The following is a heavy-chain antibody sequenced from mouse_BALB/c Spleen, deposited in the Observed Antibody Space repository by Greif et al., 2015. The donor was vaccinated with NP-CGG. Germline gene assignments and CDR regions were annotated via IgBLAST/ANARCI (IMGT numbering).Heavy chain of an antibody. CDR1: GYTFTSYY. J-gene: IGHJ4*01. Sequence: QVQLQQSGPELVKPGASVRIPCKASGYTFTSYYIHWVKQGPGQGLEWIGWIFPGNLNTKYNENFKGKATLTADKSSSTAYMQLSSLTSEDSAVYFCTRDTMDYWGQGTPVTVSS. CDR3: TRDTMDY. V-gene: IGHV1S56*01. CDR2: IFPGNLNT.